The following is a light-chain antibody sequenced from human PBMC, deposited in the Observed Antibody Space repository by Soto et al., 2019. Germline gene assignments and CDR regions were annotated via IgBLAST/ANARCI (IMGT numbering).Light chain of an antibody. V-gene: IGKV3-15*01. J-gene: IGKJ4*01. Sequence: ERVITPSPATLSVSPGERATLSCRASQRGNRNLAWSRQKPGQATRLLISDASTRATGVPARFSGSGSGTEFTLTISSLQAEDSGRDYCPPYKFWPPLTFGGGTTVSIQ. CDR1: QRGNRN. CDR3: PPYKFWPPLT. CDR2: DAS.